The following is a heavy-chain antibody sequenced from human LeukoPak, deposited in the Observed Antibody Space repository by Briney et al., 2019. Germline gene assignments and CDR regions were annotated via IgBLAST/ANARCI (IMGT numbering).Heavy chain of an antibody. Sequence: GVSVKVSCKASGYTFTGYYMHWVRQAPGQGLEWMGRINPNSGGTNYAQKFQGRVTMTRDTSISTAYMELSRLRSDDTAVYYCARDRGYSYGYDPDYWGQGTLVTVSS. D-gene: IGHD5-18*01. J-gene: IGHJ4*02. V-gene: IGHV1-2*06. CDR2: INPNSGGT. CDR1: GYTFTGYY. CDR3: ARDRGYSYGYDPDY.